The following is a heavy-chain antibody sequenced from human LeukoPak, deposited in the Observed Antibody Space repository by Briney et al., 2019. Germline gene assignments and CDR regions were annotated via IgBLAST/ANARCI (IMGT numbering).Heavy chain of an antibody. CDR2: ISTSGSTI. Sequence: PGGSLRLSCAASGFTFSDYYMSWIRQAPGKGLEWVSYISTSGSTIYYADSVKGRFTTSRDNAKNSLFLQMNSLRADDTAVYYCASLMGDRTPDYWGQGTLVTVSS. J-gene: IGHJ4*02. D-gene: IGHD3-16*01. V-gene: IGHV3-11*04. CDR3: ASLMGDRTPDY. CDR1: GFTFSDYY.